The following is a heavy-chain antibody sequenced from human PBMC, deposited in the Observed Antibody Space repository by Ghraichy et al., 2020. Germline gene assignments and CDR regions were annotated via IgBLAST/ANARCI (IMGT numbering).Heavy chain of an antibody. J-gene: IGHJ3*02. D-gene: IGHD2/OR15-2a*01. CDR1: GFSFIDHW. Sequence: GGSLRLSCAASGFSFIDHWMHWVRQVPGKGLVWVSGINSGGSSTKYGESVRGRFTISRDNDNKMVYLQMNSLRVDDTAVYYCAKRDFRLPTDAFDMWGQGAMFTFSS. CDR3: AKRDFRLPTDAFDM. CDR2: INSGGSST. V-gene: IGHV3-74*01.